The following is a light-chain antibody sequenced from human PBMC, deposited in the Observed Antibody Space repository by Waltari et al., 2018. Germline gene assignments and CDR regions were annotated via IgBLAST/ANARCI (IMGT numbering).Light chain of an antibody. V-gene: IGLV3-1*01. CDR1: KLGDKY. CDR2: QDT. J-gene: IGLJ2*01. Sequence: SYELTQPPSVSVSPGQTASIPCSGDKLGDKYACWYQQKPGQSPGLVLYQDTKRPSGIPERCSGSNAGNTATLTSSGTQAMDEAEYYCQAWDSSTYHVVFGGGTKLTVL. CDR3: QAWDSSTYHVV.